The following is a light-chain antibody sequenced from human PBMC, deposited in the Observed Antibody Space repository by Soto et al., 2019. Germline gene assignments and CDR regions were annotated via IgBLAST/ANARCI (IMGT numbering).Light chain of an antibody. CDR2: DAS. CDR3: QQRSNWPPLT. Sequence: EIVLTQSPATLSLSPGERATLSCRASQSVSSYLTWYQQTPGQAPRLLLYDASNRATGIPARFSGSGSGTDFSLTISSLEPEDVVVYYCQQRSNWPPLTFGGGTKVEIK. CDR1: QSVSSY. J-gene: IGKJ4*01. V-gene: IGKV3-11*01.